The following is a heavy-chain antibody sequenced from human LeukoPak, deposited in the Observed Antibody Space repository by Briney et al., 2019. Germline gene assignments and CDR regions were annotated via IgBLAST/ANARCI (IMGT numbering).Heavy chain of an antibody. V-gene: IGHV3-11*06. CDR2: ISRNSYT. J-gene: IGHJ5*02. CDR3: AKEGYYGSGRYFNWFDP. D-gene: IGHD3-10*01. Sequence: PGGSLRLSCAASGFTFSDYYMSWIRQAPGKGLEWVSYISRNSYTNYADSVKGRFTISRDNAKNSLYLQMASLRAEDTAVYYCAKEGYYGSGRYFNWFDPWGQGNLVTVSS. CDR1: GFTFSDYY.